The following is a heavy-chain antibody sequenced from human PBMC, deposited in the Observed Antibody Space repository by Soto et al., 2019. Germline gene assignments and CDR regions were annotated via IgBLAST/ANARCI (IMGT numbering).Heavy chain of an antibody. Sequence: SETLSVTCTVSGGSISSCSYYWGRLRQATGKGLEWIGCFFYSGSTYYTPYLKSRITISVDTYKNPFSLTLSSATAADTALYYWARHRHPLAVPDHWGRGTLVTVSS. CDR3: ARHRHPLAVPDH. CDR2: FFYSGST. D-gene: IGHD2-21*01. V-gene: IGHV4-39*01. J-gene: IGHJ4*02. CDR1: GGSISSCSYY.